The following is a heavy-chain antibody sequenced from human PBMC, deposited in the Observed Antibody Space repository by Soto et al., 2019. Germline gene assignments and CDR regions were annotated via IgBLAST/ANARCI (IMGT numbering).Heavy chain of an antibody. CDR2: ITATGDRT. D-gene: IGHD3-22*01. CDR3: ATMNGYFEY. J-gene: IGHJ4*02. V-gene: IGHV3-23*01. CDR1: GLRFSSYS. Sequence: XGSLRLACADYGLRFSSYSMSWVRQTPGKGLEWVAAITATGDRTYYADSVTGRFTISRDNSKKTHYLQMTSLRAEDTAMYYCATMNGYFEYWGQGTPVSVSS.